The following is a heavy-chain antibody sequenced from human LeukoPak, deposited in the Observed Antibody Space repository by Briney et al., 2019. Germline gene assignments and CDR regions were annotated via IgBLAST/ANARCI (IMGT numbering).Heavy chain of an antibody. CDR1: GFTFSGYW. V-gene: IGHV3-74*01. CDR3: VRGGGLYFYDTSDYDY. CDR2: IKSDGSST. D-gene: IGHD3-22*01. Sequence: GGSLRLSCAASGFTFSGYWMHWVRQAPGKGLVWVSCIKSDGSSTIYADSVKGRFTISRDNAKNTLYLQMNSLRADDTAVYYCVRGGGLYFYDTSDYDYWGQGTLVTVSS. J-gene: IGHJ4*02.